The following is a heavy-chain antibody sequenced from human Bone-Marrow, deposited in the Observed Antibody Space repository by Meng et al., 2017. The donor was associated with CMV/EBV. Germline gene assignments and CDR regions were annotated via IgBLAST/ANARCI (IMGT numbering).Heavy chain of an antibody. J-gene: IGHJ4*02. V-gene: IGHV3-21*01. CDR2: ISSSSSYI. D-gene: IGHD4-17*01. Sequence: GGSLRLSCAASGFTFSSHSMNWVRQAPGKGLEWVSSISSSSSYIYYAVSVTGRITISRDNAKNSLYLQMNSLRAEDTAVYYCARGHYGEAYYFDYCGQGTLVTVSS. CDR1: GFTFSSHS. CDR3: ARGHYGEAYYFDY.